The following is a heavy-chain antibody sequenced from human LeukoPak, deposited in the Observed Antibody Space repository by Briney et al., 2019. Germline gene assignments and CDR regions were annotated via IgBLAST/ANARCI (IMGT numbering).Heavy chain of an antibody. CDR3: ARDGPQQLSAGHFDY. J-gene: IGHJ4*02. Sequence: GRSLRLSCAASGFTFSSYGMHWVRQAPGKGLEWVAVIWYDGSNKYYADSVKGRFTISRDNSKNTLYLQMNSLRAEDTAVYYCARDGPQQLSAGHFDYWGQGTLVAVSS. CDR1: GFTFSSYG. CDR2: IWYDGSNK. D-gene: IGHD6-13*01. V-gene: IGHV3-33*01.